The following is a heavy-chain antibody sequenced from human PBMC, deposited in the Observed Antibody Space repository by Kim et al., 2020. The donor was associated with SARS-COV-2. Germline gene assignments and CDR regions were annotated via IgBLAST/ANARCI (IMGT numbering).Heavy chain of an antibody. V-gene: IGHV3-23*01. CDR1: GFTVDNFA. Sequence: GGSLRLSCAASGFTVDNFAMAWVRQAAGKGLEWVSSISASGSATYYGDSVKGRFTVSRDNFMKTVYLQMNRLRAEATAVYYCARDWARGSLYYYYYMDV. J-gene: IGHJ6*03. CDR2: ISASGSAT. D-gene: IGHD3-10*01. CDR3: ARDWARGSLYYYYYMDV.